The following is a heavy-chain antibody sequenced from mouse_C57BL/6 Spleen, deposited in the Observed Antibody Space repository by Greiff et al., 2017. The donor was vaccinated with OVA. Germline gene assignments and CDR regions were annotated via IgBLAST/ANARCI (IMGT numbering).Heavy chain of an antibody. V-gene: IGHV1-55*01. D-gene: IGHD1-1*01. J-gene: IGHJ4*01. CDR2: IYPGSGST. Sequence: VQLQQPGAELVKPGASVKMSCKASGYTFTSYWITWVKQRPGQGLEWIGDIYPGSGSTNYNEKFKSKATLTVDTSSSTAYMQLSSLTSEDSAVYYCASYYYGSSYGRNAMDYWGQGTSVTVSS. CDR3: ASYYYGSSYGRNAMDY. CDR1: GYTFTSYW.